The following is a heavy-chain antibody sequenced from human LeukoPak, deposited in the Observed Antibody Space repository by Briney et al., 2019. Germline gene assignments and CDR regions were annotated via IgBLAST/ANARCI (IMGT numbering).Heavy chain of an antibody. V-gene: IGHV3-30*18. CDR3: AKVAYCSSTSCPYYYYGMDV. D-gene: IGHD2-2*01. CDR1: GFTFSSYG. CDR2: ISYDGSNK. Sequence: GGSLRLSCAASGFTFSSYGMHWVRQAPGRGREGGAVISYDGSNKYYADSVKGRFTISRDNSKNTLYLQMNSLRAEDTAVYYCAKVAYCSSTSCPYYYYGMDVWGQGTTVTVSS. J-gene: IGHJ6*02.